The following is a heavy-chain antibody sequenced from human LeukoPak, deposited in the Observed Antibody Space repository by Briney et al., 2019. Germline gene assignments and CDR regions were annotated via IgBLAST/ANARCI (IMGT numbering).Heavy chain of an antibody. J-gene: IGHJ4*02. Sequence: EGSLRLSCAASGFTFSSYSMNWVRQVPGKGLEWVATIKKDGSETYYVDSVKGRFTISRHNAESSLYLQMNSLRAEDTAVYYCARDYKSPDFWSGYPPYHHDHWGQGTLVTVSS. CDR1: GFTFSSYS. D-gene: IGHD3-3*01. CDR2: IKKDGSET. CDR3: ARDYKSPDFWSGYPPYHHDH. V-gene: IGHV3-7*01.